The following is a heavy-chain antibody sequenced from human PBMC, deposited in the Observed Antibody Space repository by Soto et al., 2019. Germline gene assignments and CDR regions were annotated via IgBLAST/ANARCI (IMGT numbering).Heavy chain of an antibody. Sequence: QVRLQESGPGLLKPSETLSLTCTVSGGSINTFYWSWVRQPAGKGLEWIGRIFSSGSTSFNPSLESRVDMSVDTSKNHFSLNLSSVTAADIAVYYCAREGSYSAYNFAHGIQLWSFDFWGQGALVTVSS. V-gene: IGHV4-4*07. CDR2: IFSSGST. J-gene: IGHJ4*02. D-gene: IGHD5-12*01. CDR3: AREGSYSAYNFAHGIQLWSFDF. CDR1: GGSINTFY.